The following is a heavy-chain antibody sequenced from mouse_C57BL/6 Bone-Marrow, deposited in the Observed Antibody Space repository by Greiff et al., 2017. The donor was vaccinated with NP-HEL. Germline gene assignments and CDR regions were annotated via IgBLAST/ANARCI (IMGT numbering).Heavy chain of an antibody. CDR2: INPSNGGT. CDR3: ARFDGYYFGVAY. V-gene: IGHV1-19*01. D-gene: IGHD2-3*01. Sequence: EVQLQEPGPVLVKPGASVKMSCKASGYTFTDYYMNWVKQSHGQSLEWIGDINPSNGGTSYNQKFKGKATLTVDKSSSTAYMELNSLTSEDSAVYYGARFDGYYFGVAYWGQGTLVTVSA. CDR1: GYTFTDYY. J-gene: IGHJ3*01.